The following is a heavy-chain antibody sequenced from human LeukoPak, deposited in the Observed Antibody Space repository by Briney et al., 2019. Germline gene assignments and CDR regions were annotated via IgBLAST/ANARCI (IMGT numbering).Heavy chain of an antibody. CDR1: GFTFSSYG. V-gene: IGHV3-30*02. D-gene: IGHD4-17*01. Sequence: GGSLRLSCAASGFTFSSYGMHWVRQAPGKGLEWVAFIRYDGSNKYYADSVKGRFTISRDNSKNTLYLQMNSLRAEDTAVYYCAKATRMDYGDYGADQGYWSQGTLVTVSS. CDR3: AKATRMDYGDYGADQGY. J-gene: IGHJ4*02. CDR2: IRYDGSNK.